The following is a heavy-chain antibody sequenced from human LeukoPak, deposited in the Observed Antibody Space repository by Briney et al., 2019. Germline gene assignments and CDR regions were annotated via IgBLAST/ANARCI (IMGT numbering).Heavy chain of an antibody. CDR2: IAYDGGTK. CDR1: GFTFSSYA. J-gene: IGHJ4*02. D-gene: IGHD2-2*01. CDR3: ARVGSPGYCSSTSCFQDY. Sequence: GGSLRLSCAASGFTFSSYAMHWVRQAPGKGLEWVAVIAYDGGTKYYADSVKGRFTISRDNSKNTLNLEMNSLRAEDAAVYYCARVGSPGYCSSTSCFQDYWGQGTLVTVSS. V-gene: IGHV3-30-3*01.